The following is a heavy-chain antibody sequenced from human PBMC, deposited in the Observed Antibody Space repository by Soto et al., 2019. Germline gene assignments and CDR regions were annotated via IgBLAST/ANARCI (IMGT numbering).Heavy chain of an antibody. D-gene: IGHD3-10*01. CDR2: VYYSGIT. CDR3: ATLWFGESPY. J-gene: IGHJ4*02. V-gene: IGHV4-39*01. CDR1: GGSISSSSYY. Sequence: QLQLQESGPGLVKPSETLSLTCTVSGGSISSSSYYWGWIRQPPGKGLEWIGSVYYSGITYYNPSLKSRVTISVDTSKNQFSLKLSSVTAADTAVYYCATLWFGESPYWGQGTLVTVSS.